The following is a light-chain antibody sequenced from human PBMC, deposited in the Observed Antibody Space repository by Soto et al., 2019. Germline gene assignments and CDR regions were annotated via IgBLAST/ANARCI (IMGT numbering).Light chain of an antibody. Sequence: QSVLTQPPSVSGAPGQRVTISCTGSSSNIGAGYDVHWYQQLPGTAPKLLIYGNSNRPSGVPDRFSGSKSGTSASLAITGLQAEDEADYYCQSYDSSLSGVVFGGWTKRTVL. CDR1: SSNIGAGYD. CDR3: QSYDSSLSGVV. CDR2: GNS. J-gene: IGLJ2*01. V-gene: IGLV1-40*01.